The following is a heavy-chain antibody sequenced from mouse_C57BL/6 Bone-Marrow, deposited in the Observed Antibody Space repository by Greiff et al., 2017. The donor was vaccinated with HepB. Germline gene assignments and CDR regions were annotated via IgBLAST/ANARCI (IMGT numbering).Heavy chain of an antibody. Sequence: LKQSGAELVRPGSSVKLSYKDSYFAFMASAMHWVKQRPGHGLEWIGSFTMYSDATEYSENFKGKATLTANTSSSTAYMELSSLTSEDSAVYYCAGRHERRSSRGQGTTLTVSS. CDR3: AGRHERRSS. CDR1: YFAFMASA. CDR2: FTMYSDAT. J-gene: IGHJ2*01. D-gene: IGHD1-1*01. V-gene: IGHV1-49*01.